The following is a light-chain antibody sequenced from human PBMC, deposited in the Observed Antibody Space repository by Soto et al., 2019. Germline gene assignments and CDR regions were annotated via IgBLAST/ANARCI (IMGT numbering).Light chain of an antibody. CDR3: QQLNSYPPT. V-gene: IGKV1-9*01. CDR2: AAS. Sequence: IQLTQSPSSLSASVGDRVTVTCRASQGISSYLAWYQQQPGKAPKLLIYAASTLQRGVSSRFSGSGSGTGFTLTISSLQPEDFATYYCQQLNSYPPTFGQGTKLEIK. J-gene: IGKJ2*01. CDR1: QGISSY.